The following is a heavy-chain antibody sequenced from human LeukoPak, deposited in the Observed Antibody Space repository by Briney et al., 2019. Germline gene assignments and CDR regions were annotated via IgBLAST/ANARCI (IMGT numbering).Heavy chain of an antibody. V-gene: IGHV3-74*01. Sequence: GGSLRLSCAASGFTFRSHWMHWVRQTPGKGLVWVSRINSDGSSTDYADSVKGRFTISRDNAKNTLYLQMNSLRAEDTAVYYCATDYYWESLSYWGQGTLVTVSS. J-gene: IGHJ4*02. CDR2: INSDGSST. CDR1: GFTFRSHW. D-gene: IGHD2-21*02. CDR3: ATDYYWESLSY.